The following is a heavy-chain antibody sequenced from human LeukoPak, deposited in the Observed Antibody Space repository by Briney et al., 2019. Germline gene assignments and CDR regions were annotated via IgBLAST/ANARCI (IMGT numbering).Heavy chain of an antibody. J-gene: IGHJ4*02. CDR3: ARGRMKQWLGDY. Sequence: SVKVSCKASGYTFTSYDINWVRQAPGQGLEWMGGIIPIFGTANYAQKFQGRVAITTDESTSTAYMELRSLRSDDTAVYYCARGRMKQWLGDYWGQGTLVTVSS. CDR1: GYTFTSYD. D-gene: IGHD6-19*01. CDR2: IIPIFGTA. V-gene: IGHV1-69*05.